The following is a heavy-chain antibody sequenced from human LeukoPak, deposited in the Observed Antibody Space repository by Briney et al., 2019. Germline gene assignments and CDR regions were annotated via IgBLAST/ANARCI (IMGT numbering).Heavy chain of an antibody. Sequence: KTSETLSLTCAVYGGSFSGYYWSWIRQPPGKGLEWIGEINHSGSTNYNPSLKSRVTISVDTSKNQFSLKLSSVTAADTAVYYCATRGRKSLLWFGESQGWFDPWGQGTLVTVSS. V-gene: IGHV4-34*01. J-gene: IGHJ5*02. CDR1: GGSFSGYY. CDR2: INHSGST. D-gene: IGHD3-10*01. CDR3: ATRGRKSLLWFGESQGWFDP.